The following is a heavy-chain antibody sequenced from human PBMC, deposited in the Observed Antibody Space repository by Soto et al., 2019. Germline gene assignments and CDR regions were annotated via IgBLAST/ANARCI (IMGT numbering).Heavy chain of an antibody. CDR2: ISGSGGST. CDR3: AKSVGGYDYVEYYYGMDV. D-gene: IGHD5-12*01. CDR1: GCTFSSYA. Sequence: EVQLLESGGGLVQPGGSLRLSCAASGCTFSSYAMSWVRQAPGKGLEWVSAISGSGGSTYYADSVKGRFTISRDNSKNTLYLQMNSLRAEDTAVYYCAKSVGGYDYVEYYYGMDVWGQGTTVTVSS. V-gene: IGHV3-23*01. J-gene: IGHJ6*02.